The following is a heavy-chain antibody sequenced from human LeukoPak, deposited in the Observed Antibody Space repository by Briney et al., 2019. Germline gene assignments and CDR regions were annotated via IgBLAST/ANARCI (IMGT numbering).Heavy chain of an antibody. Sequence: VSVKVTCKASGYTFTSYGISWVRQPPAQGLERMGWISAYNGNTNYAQKLQGRVTMTTDTSTSTAYMELRSLRSGDTAVYYCARVGGYSSSWYFDYWGQGTLVTVSS. J-gene: IGHJ4*02. CDR2: ISAYNGNT. CDR3: ARVGGYSSSWYFDY. V-gene: IGHV1-18*01. D-gene: IGHD6-13*01. CDR1: GYTFTSYG.